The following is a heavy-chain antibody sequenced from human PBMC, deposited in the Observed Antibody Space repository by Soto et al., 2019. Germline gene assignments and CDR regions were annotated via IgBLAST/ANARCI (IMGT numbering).Heavy chain of an antibody. J-gene: IGHJ4*02. Sequence: QVQLVESGGGVVQPGRSLRLSCGASGFTFSDYGMHWVRQAPGKGLEWVAVISYDGSKKYYADSVKGRFTISRDDSENTLYLQMNSLRAEDTAVYYCAKDPFRFWEWLRGVHVFDYWGQGTLVTVSS. CDR3: AKDPFRFWEWLRGVHVFDY. D-gene: IGHD3-3*01. CDR2: ISYDGSKK. CDR1: GFTFSDYG. V-gene: IGHV3-30*18.